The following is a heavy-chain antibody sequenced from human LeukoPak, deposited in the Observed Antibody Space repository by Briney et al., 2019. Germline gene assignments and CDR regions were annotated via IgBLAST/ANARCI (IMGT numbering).Heavy chain of an antibody. CDR3: ARYLNYADYTAAFDI. V-gene: IGHV4-39*02. CDR1: GGSISSTSYF. J-gene: IGHJ3*02. Sequence: SETLSLTCTVSGGSISSTSYFWGWIRQPPGKDLQWIGNIYYRGDTYYNPSLKSRVTMSVDTSKNHFSMKLSSVTAADTAVYYCARYLNYADYTAAFDIWGQGTVVTVSS. D-gene: IGHD4-17*01. CDR2: IYYRGDT.